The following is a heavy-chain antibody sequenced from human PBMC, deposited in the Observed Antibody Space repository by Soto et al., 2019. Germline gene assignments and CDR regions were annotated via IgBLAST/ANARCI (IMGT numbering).Heavy chain of an antibody. CDR1: GFTFSSYA. CDR2: ISGSGEST. V-gene: IGHV3-23*01. Sequence: HPVGSLRLSCAASGFTFSSYAMSWVRQAPGKGLEWVSAISGSGESTYYADPVKGRFTVSRDNSEKSLYLQMNSVRVDDTALYYCAKVGHLDITTGHAYFDHWGQGTLVTVSS. CDR3: AKVGHLDITTGHAYFDH. D-gene: IGHD5-12*01. J-gene: IGHJ4*02.